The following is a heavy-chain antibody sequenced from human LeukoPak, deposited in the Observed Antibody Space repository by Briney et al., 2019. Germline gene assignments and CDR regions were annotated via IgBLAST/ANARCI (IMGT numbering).Heavy chain of an antibody. CDR2: ISGSGAST. D-gene: IGHD3-3*01. CDR3: AQIPFRSGDYHFDY. V-gene: IGHV3-23*01. J-gene: IGHJ4*02. Sequence: GGSLRLSCAASGFTFSSYAMSWVRQTPGKGLEWVSTISGSGASTYYADSVKGRFTISRDNSKNTLHLQMKSLRAADTAVYYCAQIPFRSGDYHFDYWGQGTLLTVSS. CDR1: GFTFSSYA.